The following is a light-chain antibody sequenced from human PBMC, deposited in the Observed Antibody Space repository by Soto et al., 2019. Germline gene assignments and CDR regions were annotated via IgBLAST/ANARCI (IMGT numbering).Light chain of an antibody. CDR2: DNT. Sequence: QSVLTQPASVSGSPGQSITISCTGTSSDVGGYNFVSWYQQHPDKAPKLMIYDNTNRPSGVSDRFSGSKSGTSASLAISGLQSEDEADYYCAAWDDSLNVFYVFGTGTKVTVL. J-gene: IGLJ1*01. CDR1: SSDVGGYNF. V-gene: IGLV2-14*01. CDR3: AAWDDSLNVFYV.